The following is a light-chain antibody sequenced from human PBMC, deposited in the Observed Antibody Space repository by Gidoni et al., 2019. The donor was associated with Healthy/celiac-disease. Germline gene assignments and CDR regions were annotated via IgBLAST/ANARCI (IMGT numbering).Light chain of an antibody. Sequence: QAVVTQEPSLTVTTGGKVTLTCGSSTGAVTSGHYPYWFQQKPGQAPRTLIYDTSNKHSWTPARFSGSLLGGKAALTLSGAQPEDEAEYYCLLSYSGARPVVFGGGTKLTVL. V-gene: IGLV7-46*01. J-gene: IGLJ2*01. CDR3: LLSYSGARPVV. CDR2: DTS. CDR1: TGAVTSGHY.